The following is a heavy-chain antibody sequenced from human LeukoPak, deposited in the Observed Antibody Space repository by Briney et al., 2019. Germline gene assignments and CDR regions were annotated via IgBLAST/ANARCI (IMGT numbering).Heavy chain of an antibody. D-gene: IGHD4-17*01. Sequence: PGGSLRLSCAASGFTFSSYWMSWVRQAPGKGLEWVANIKQDGSEQYYVDSVKGRFTISRDNAKNSLYLQMNSLRAEDTAVYYCARDNGDYYYYYGMDVWGQGTTVTVSS. CDR1: GFTFSSYW. V-gene: IGHV3-7*03. J-gene: IGHJ6*02. CDR2: IKQDGSEQ. CDR3: ARDNGDYYYYYGMDV.